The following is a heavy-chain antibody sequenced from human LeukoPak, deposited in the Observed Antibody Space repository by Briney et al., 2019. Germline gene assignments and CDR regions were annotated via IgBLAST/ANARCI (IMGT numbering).Heavy chain of an antibody. CDR1: GCTISSYY. D-gene: IGHD7-27*01. CDR2: IYYSGST. V-gene: IGHV4-59*08. CDR3: ARGADWGSWFFDY. Sequence: SETLSLTCTASGCTISSYYWSWIRQPPGKGLEWIGYIYYSGSTNYNPYLKSRVTISVDTSQNQFSLKLTSVTAADTAVYYCARGADWGSWFFDYWGQGTLVTVSS. J-gene: IGHJ4*02.